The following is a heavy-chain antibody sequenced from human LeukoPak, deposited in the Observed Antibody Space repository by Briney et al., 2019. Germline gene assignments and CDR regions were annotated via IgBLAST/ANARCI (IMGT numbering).Heavy chain of an antibody. V-gene: IGHV3-53*01. CDR2: IYSDNT. CDR1: GFTFSSYS. D-gene: IGHD4/OR15-4a*01. J-gene: IGHJ4*02. Sequence: GGSLRLSCAASGFTFSSYSMNWVRQAPGRGLEWVSFIYSDNTHYSDSVKGRFTISRDNSKNTLYLQMNSLRAEDTAVYYCARRAGAYSHPYDYWGQGTLVTVSS. CDR3: ARRAGAYSHPYDY.